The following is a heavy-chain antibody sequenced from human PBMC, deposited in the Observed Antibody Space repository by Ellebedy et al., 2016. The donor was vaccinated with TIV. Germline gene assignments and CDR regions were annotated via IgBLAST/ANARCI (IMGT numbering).Heavy chain of an antibody. Sequence: MPSETLSLTCVVPGGTVRSSVWWGWVRQPPGKGLEWIGEIHQDGTTNYSPSLKSRVTVSLDKSKNHISLKLNSVTAADTAVYFCATAQDWKLESWGQGTLVTVSS. CDR2: IHQDGTT. D-gene: IGHD1-1*01. CDR1: GGTVRSSVW. J-gene: IGHJ4*02. V-gene: IGHV4-4*02. CDR3: ATAQDWKLES.